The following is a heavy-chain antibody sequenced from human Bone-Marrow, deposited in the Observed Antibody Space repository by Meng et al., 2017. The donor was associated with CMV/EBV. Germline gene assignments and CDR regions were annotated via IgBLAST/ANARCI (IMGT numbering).Heavy chain of an antibody. V-gene: IGHV4-34*01. CDR1: GGSFSGNY. Sequence: SETLSLTCAVDGGSFSGNYWTWIRQPPGKGLEWIGEINPGGSTNYNPSLKSRVTISVDTSKKQFSLRLNSVTAADTALYFCARGSSRKWIRYGKDVWGQGTTVTVSS. CDR2: INPGGST. J-gene: IGHJ6*02. D-gene: IGHD5-12*01. CDR3: ARGSSRKWIRYGKDV.